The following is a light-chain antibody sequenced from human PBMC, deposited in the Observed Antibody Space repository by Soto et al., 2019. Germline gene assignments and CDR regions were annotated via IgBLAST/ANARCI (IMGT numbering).Light chain of an antibody. Sequence: IQLTQSPSSLSASVGDRVTITCRASQGISSYLTWYQQKPGKAPKLLIYAASTLQSGVPSRFSGSASGTDFTLTISSLQPEDFATYHCQQLNSYPLTFXGGTKLDIK. J-gene: IGKJ4*01. CDR3: QQLNSYPLT. CDR2: AAS. V-gene: IGKV1-9*01. CDR1: QGISSY.